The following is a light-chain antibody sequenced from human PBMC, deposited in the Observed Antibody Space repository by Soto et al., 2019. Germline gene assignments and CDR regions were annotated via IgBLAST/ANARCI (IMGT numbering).Light chain of an antibody. J-gene: IGKJ1*01. Sequence: EIVLTQSPGTLSLFPGEGATLSCRASQSVISTHLPWYQQKPGQPPRLLIYGASSRATGVPDRFSGSGSGTEFTVTISRLEPEDVAVYYCQQYVSSPWTFGPGTRVEI. V-gene: IGKV3-20*01. CDR2: GAS. CDR1: QSVISTH. CDR3: QQYVSSPWT.